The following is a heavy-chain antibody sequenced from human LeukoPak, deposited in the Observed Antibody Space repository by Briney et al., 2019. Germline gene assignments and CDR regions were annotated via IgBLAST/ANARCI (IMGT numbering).Heavy chain of an antibody. CDR2: ISSSGSTI. CDR3: ATYSSLNRREFQF. Sequence: GESLRLSCAASGFTFSDYYMSWIRQAPGKGLEWVSYISSSGSTIYYADSVKGRFTISRDNAKNSLYLQMNSLRAEDTAVYYCATYSSLNRREFQFWGQGTLLTVSS. D-gene: IGHD3-22*01. CDR1: GFTFSDYY. V-gene: IGHV3-11*04. J-gene: IGHJ1*01.